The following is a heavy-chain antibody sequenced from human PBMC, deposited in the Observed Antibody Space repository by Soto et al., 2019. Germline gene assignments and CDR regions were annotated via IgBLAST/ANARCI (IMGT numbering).Heavy chain of an antibody. Sequence: ASVKVSCKASGYTFTGYYMHWVRQAPGHGLEWMGWINPNSGGTNYAQKFQGRVTMTRDTSISTAYMELSRLRSDDTAVYYCARAKQWLPQGVRWGQGTLVTVSS. CDR2: INPNSGGT. V-gene: IGHV1-2*02. CDR1: GYTFTGYY. D-gene: IGHD6-19*01. J-gene: IGHJ4*02. CDR3: ARAKQWLPQGVR.